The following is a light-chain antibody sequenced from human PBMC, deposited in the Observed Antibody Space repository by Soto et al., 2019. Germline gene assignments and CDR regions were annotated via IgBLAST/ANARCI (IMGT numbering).Light chain of an antibody. V-gene: IGKV1-39*01. CDR1: QSVSSS. J-gene: IGKJ1*01. Sequence: DIQMTQSPSSLSASVGDRVTITCRASQSVSSSLNWYQQKPGKAPKVLIYSASSLQSGVPSRFSGSRSGTDFTLTISSLQPEDFATYYCQQSYSSPRTFGQGTKVEIK. CDR2: SAS. CDR3: QQSYSSPRT.